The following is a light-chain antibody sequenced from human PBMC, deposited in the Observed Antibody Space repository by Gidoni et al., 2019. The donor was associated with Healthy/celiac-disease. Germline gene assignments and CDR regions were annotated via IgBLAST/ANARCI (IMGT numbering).Light chain of an antibody. J-gene: IGKJ3*01. CDR3: QQSYSTPLT. CDR2: AAS. Sequence: DIPMTPSSSSLSASVGDRVTITCRASQSIRSYLNWYQQKPGKAPKLLIYAASSLQSGVPSRFSGSGSGTDFTLTISSLQPEDFATYYCQQSYSTPLTFGHGTKVEIK. V-gene: IGKV1-39*01. CDR1: QSIRSY.